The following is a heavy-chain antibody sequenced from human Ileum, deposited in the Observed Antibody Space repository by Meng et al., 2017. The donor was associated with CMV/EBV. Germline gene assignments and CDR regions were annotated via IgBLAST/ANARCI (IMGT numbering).Heavy chain of an antibody. CDR3: AAELVRGAPPT. D-gene: IGHD3-10*01. CDR2: INPNSGGT. Sequence: VSCRASGNIFTGYHWVRQAPGEGFEWMGWINPNSGGTKYAQKMQGRVTMTQDASIRTAYMELSRLESDDTAVYFCAAELVRGAPPTWGQGTLVTVSS. V-gene: IGHV1-2*02. J-gene: IGHJ5*02. CDR1: GNIFTGY.